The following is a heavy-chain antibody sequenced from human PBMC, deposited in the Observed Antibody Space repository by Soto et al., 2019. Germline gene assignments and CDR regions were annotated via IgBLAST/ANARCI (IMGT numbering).Heavy chain of an antibody. CDR2: IIPIFGTA. J-gene: IGHJ5*02. D-gene: IGHD2-2*02. Sequence: QVQLVQSGAEVKKPGSSVKVSCKASGDTFSSYAISWVRQAPGQGLEWMGGIIPIFGTANYAQKFQGRVTITADESTSTAYMELSSLRSEDTAVYYCARTPLYCSSTSCYTGWFDPWGQGTLVTVSS. CDR1: GDTFSSYA. CDR3: ARTPLYCSSTSCYTGWFDP. V-gene: IGHV1-69*01.